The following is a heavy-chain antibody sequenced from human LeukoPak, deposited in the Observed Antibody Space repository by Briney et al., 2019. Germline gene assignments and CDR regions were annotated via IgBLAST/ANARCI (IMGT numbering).Heavy chain of an antibody. Sequence: SETLSLTCAVSGGSISSSNWWSWVRQPPGKGLEWIGEIYHSGSTNYNPSLKSRVTISVDKSKNQFSLKLSSVTAVDTAVYYCAKKTPYYYDSSGYYPEGYYFDYWGQGTLVTVSS. CDR3: AKKTPYYYDSSGYYPEGYYFDY. CDR1: GGSISSSNW. D-gene: IGHD3-22*01. J-gene: IGHJ4*02. CDR2: IYHSGST. V-gene: IGHV4-4*02.